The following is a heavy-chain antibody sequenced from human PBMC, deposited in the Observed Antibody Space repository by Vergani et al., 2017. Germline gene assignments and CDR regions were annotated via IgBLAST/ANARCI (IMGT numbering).Heavy chain of an antibody. CDR2: INPSGGST. V-gene: IGHV1-46*03. J-gene: IGHJ4*02. CDR3: ARPDGDILPPDPRRLDY. CDR1: GYTFTNYY. Sequence: QVLLVQSGAEVKKPGASVRVSCKTSGYTFTNYYIHWVRQAPGQGLEWMGIINPSGGSTTYAQQFQGRLTMTRDTSTSKVYMDLSNLRSEDTAVYYCARPDGDILPPDPRRLDYWGQGTLVTGSS.